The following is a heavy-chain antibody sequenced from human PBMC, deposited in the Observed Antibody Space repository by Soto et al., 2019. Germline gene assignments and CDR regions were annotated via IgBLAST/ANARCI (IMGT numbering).Heavy chain of an antibody. CDR3: ARHLRWDYYYYGMDV. CDR2: IYYSGST. V-gene: IGHV4-59*01. J-gene: IGHJ6*02. D-gene: IGHD4-17*01. Sequence: SETLSLTCTVSGGSISSYSWSWIRQPPGKGLEWIGYIYYSGSTNYNPSLKSRVTISVDTSKNQFSLKLSSVTAADTAVYYCARHLRWDYYYYGMDVWGQGTTVTVS. CDR1: GGSISSYS.